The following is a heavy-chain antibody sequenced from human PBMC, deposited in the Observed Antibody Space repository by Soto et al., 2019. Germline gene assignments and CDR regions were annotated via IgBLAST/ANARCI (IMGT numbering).Heavy chain of an antibody. CDR1: GDSLTSHSYY. CDR2: IYYTGNA. V-gene: IGHV4-61*01. Sequence: PSEILSLTCTVSGDSLTSHSYYWTWARQPPGKGLEWIGNIYYTGNANYNPSLTGRVTLSVDTSRNQFSLRLTSVTTADTAVYYCAKGTTTVYFDYWGQGTLVTVS. CDR3: AKGTTTVYFDY. J-gene: IGHJ4*02. D-gene: IGHD4-17*01.